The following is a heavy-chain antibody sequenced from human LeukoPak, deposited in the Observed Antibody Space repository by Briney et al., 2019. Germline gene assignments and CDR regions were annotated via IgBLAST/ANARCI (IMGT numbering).Heavy chain of an antibody. D-gene: IGHD3-10*01. CDR2: INPNSGGT. CDR1: GYTFTGYY. Sequence: ASVKVSCKASGYTFTGYYMPWARQAPGQGLEWMGWINPNSGGTNYAQKFQGRVTMTRDTSISTAYMALSRLRSDDTAVYYCARDLYGSGSYIDYWGQGTLVTVSS. CDR3: ARDLYGSGSYIDY. J-gene: IGHJ4*02. V-gene: IGHV1-2*02.